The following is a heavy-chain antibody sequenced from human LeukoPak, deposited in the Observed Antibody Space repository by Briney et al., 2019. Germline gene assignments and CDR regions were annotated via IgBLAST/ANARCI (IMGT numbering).Heavy chain of an antibody. CDR3: ARHYYGSGGYYYGMDV. CDR1: GYTFTSYW. V-gene: IGHV5-51*01. CDR2: IYPGDSDT. Sequence: GESLKNSCKGSGYTFTSYWIGWVRQMPGKGLEWMGIIYPGDSDTRYSPSFQGQVTISADKSINTAYLQWSSLKASDTAMYYCARHYYGSGGYYYGMDVWGQGTTVTVSS. J-gene: IGHJ6*02. D-gene: IGHD3-10*01.